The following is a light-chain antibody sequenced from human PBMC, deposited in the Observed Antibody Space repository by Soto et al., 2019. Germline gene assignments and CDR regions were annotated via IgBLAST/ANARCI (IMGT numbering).Light chain of an antibody. CDR3: QQYGTSRPT. J-gene: IGKJ4*01. CDR2: GAS. Sequence: EIVLTQSPGTLSLSPGERATLSCRANESVSSSQLVWYQQKLGQAPRLLIYGASSRATGTPDRFSGSGSGTECTLTISRLEPEDFAVYYCQQYGTSRPTFGGGTKVEIK. V-gene: IGKV3-20*01. CDR1: ESVSSSQ.